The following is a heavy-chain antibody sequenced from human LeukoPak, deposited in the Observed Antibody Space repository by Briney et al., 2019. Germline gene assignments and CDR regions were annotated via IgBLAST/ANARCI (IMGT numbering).Heavy chain of an antibody. CDR2: ISSSSSYI. V-gene: IGHV3-21*01. Sequence: GGSLRLSCAASGFTFSSYAMSWVRQAPGKGLEWVSSISSSSSYIYYADSVKGRFTISRDNAKNSLYLQMNSLRAEDTAVYYCVLYYYDSSGYPLDYWGQGTLVTVSS. CDR1: GFTFSSYA. J-gene: IGHJ4*02. CDR3: VLYYYDSSGYPLDY. D-gene: IGHD3-22*01.